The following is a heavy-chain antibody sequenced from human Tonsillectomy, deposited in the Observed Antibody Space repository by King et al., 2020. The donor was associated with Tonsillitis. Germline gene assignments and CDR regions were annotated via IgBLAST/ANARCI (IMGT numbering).Heavy chain of an antibody. CDR2: INHSGST. CDR1: GGSFSGYY. J-gene: IGHJ4*02. CDR3: ARWVGYCGGGSCYRSGSLDY. Sequence: VQLQQWGAGLLKPSETLSLTCAVYGGSFSGYYWSWIRQPPGKGLEWIGEINHSGSTNYNPSLKGRVTISVDTSKNQFSLKLSSVTAADTAVYYCARWVGYCGGGSCYRSGSLDYWGQGTLVTVSA. V-gene: IGHV4-34*01. D-gene: IGHD2-15*01.